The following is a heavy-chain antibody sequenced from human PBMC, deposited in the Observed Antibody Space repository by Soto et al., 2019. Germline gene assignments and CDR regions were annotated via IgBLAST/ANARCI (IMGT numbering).Heavy chain of an antibody. CDR3: EKGDRSYYYYGMDV. CDR2: ISGSGGST. CDR1: GFTFSSYA. D-gene: IGHD3-22*01. V-gene: IGHV3-23*01. J-gene: IGHJ6*01. Sequence: PGGSLRLSCAASGFTFSSYAMSWVRQAPGKGLEWVSAISGSGGSTYYAGSVKGRFTISRDNSKNTLYMQMNRLRAEDKAVYYCEKGDRSYYYYGMDVWGQANTLTVS.